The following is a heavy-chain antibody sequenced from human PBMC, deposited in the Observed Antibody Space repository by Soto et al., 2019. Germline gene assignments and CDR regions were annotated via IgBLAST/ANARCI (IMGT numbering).Heavy chain of an antibody. CDR3: AKEEGYSSGWTEIDY. Sequence: PGGSLRLSCAASGFTFSSYAMSWVRQAPGKGLEWVSGISGSGGSTYYADSVKGRFTISRDNSKNTLYLQMNSLRAEDTAVYYCAKEEGYSSGWTEIDYWGQGTLVTVSS. J-gene: IGHJ4*02. CDR2: ISGSGGST. V-gene: IGHV3-23*01. CDR1: GFTFSSYA. D-gene: IGHD6-19*01.